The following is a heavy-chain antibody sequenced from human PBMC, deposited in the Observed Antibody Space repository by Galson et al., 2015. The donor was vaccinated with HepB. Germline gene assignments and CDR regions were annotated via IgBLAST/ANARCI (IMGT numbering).Heavy chain of an antibody. J-gene: IGHJ4*02. D-gene: IGHD2-2*01. CDR3: ARDRDIVVVPGVFDY. CDR2: INAGNGNT. Sequence: SVKVSCKASGYTFTGYAMHWVRQAPGQSLEWMGWINAGNGNTKYSQKFQGRVTITRDTSASIAYMELSSLRSEDTAVYYCARDRDIVVVPGVFDYWGQGTLVTVSS. V-gene: IGHV1-3*01. CDR1: GYTFTGYA.